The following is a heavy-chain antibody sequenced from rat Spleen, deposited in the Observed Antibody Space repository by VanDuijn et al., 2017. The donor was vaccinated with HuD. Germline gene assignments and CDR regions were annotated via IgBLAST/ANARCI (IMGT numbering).Heavy chain of an antibody. CDR3: ARYLPYFDY. J-gene: IGHJ2*01. CDR1: GFSLNRNG. Sequence: QVQLKESGPGLMQPSDTLSLTCTVSGFSLNRNGVGWVRQPLGKGLVWMGTIWAGGTTNYNSGLKSRLSISRDTSKSQVFLKMSSLQTEDTGMYFCARYLPYFDYWGQGVMVTVSS. V-gene: IGHV2-72*01. D-gene: IGHD2-1*01. CDR2: IWAGGTT.